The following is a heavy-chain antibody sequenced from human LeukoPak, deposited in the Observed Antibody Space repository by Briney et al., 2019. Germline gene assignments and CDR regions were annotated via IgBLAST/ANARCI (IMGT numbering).Heavy chain of an antibody. J-gene: IGHJ4*02. CDR1: GYTFTGYY. CDR3: ASGAQRDHFDY. D-gene: IGHD4/OR15-4a*01. Sequence: GASVKVSCKASGYTFTGYYIHWVRQAPGQGLDGMGWINPKTGGTNFAQNFRGRVTMTRDTSISTAYMELSSLRSDDTAVYYCASGAQRDHFDYWGQGTLVTVSS. CDR2: INPKTGGT. V-gene: IGHV1-2*02.